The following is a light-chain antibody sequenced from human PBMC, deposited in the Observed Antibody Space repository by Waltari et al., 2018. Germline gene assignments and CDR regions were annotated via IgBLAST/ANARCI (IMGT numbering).Light chain of an antibody. CDR1: SPDLTTYNY. V-gene: IGLV2-8*01. CDR3: SSYAGRDNLL. Sequence: QSALTQLPSASGSPGTSVNLSCSGTSPDLTTYNYVSWYQHHPGRAPKLLSYEVSKRPSGVPDRFSGSKSGNTASLTVSGLQTEDEAVYYCSSYAGRDNLLFGGGTKLTVL. CDR2: EVS. J-gene: IGLJ2*01.